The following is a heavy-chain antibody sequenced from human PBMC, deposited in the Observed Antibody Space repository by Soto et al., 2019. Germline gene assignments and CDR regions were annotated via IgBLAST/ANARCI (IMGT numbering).Heavy chain of an antibody. CDR1: GGSISSYY. J-gene: IGHJ3*01. Sequence: QVHLQESGPGLVKPSETLSLTCIVSGGSISSYYWSWIRQPPGKGLEWIGYIYYSGGTNYNPSLKSRVTISVDTSNNQFSLRLSSVTAADTAVYYCARPTKGGAFDLWGQGTMVTVYS. CDR3: ARPTKGGAFDL. V-gene: IGHV4-59*08. CDR2: IYYSGGT.